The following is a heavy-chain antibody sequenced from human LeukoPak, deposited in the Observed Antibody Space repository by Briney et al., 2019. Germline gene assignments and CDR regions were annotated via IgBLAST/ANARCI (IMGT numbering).Heavy chain of an antibody. CDR2: IRIKTDGATT. D-gene: IGHD3-10*01. Sequence: WIRQPPGKGLEWVGRIRIKTDGATTAYAAPVKGRFTVSRDDSTSTLYLQMNSLKTEDTAVYYCVRGGFFDAFDIWGLGTMVTVSS. J-gene: IGHJ3*02. CDR3: VRGGFFDAFDI. V-gene: IGHV3-15*01.